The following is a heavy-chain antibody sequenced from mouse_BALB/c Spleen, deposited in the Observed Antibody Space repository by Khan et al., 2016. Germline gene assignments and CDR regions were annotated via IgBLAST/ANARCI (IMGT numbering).Heavy chain of an antibody. D-gene: IGHD1-1*01. CDR1: GFSLSSYG. J-gene: IGHJ4*01. CDR3: ARSPLYYGSSLYAVDY. CDR2: IWSGGAT. Sequence: QVQLQQSGPGLVQPSQSLSITCTVSGFSLSSYGIHWVRQSPGKGLEWLGVIWSGGATDYKAAFISRLSISKDNSKSQVFFKMNSLQGNDTAIYYWARSPLYYGSSLYAVDYWGQGTSVTVSA. V-gene: IGHV2-2*02.